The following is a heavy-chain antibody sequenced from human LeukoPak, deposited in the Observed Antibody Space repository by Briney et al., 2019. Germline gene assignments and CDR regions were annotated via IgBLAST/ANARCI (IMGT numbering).Heavy chain of an antibody. CDR3: ARASSGWYFEY. CDR2: INPSGGST. J-gene: IGHJ4*02. CDR1: GYTFTSYY. Sequence: ASVKVSCKASGYTFTSYYMHWVRQAPGQGLEWMGIINPSGGSTSYAQKFQGRVTMTRDMSTSTVYMELSSLRSEDTAVYYCARASSGWYFEYWGQGTLVTVSS. V-gene: IGHV1-46*01. D-gene: IGHD6-19*01.